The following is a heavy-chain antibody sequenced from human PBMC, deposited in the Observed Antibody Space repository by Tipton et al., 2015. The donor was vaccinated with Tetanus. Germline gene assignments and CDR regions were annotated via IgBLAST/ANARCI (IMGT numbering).Heavy chain of an antibody. D-gene: IGHD6-19*01. CDR2: MNSDGSYI. J-gene: IGHJ2*01. CDR1: GFTFSAYW. Sequence: GSLRLSCAASGFTFSAYWMHWVRQAPGKGQVWVSRMNSDGSYIAYADSVKGRFTISRDNAKNTLFLQMSSLRGEDTAVYYCARGSTGWANWYFDLWGRGTRVTVSS. CDR3: ARGSTGWANWYFDL. V-gene: IGHV3-74*01.